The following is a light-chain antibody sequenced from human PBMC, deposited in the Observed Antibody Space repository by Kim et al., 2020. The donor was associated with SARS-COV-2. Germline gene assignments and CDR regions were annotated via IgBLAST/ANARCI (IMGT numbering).Light chain of an antibody. Sequence: SPGQPASITCSGDKLGDKYACWYQQKPGQSPVLVIYQDSKRPSGIPERFSGSNSGNTATLTISGTQAMDEADFYCQAWDSSTVVFGGGTQLTVL. V-gene: IGLV3-1*01. CDR2: QDS. J-gene: IGLJ2*01. CDR1: KLGDKY. CDR3: QAWDSSTVV.